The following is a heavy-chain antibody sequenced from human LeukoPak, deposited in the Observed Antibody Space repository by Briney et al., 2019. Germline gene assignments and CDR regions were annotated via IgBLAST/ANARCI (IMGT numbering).Heavy chain of an antibody. CDR3: ARGDPRVCFDY. D-gene: IGHD3-16*01. J-gene: IGHJ4*02. CDR2: MNPNSGNT. CDR1: GYTFTSYD. Sequence: GASVKVSFESSGYTFTSYDINWVRQATGQGLEWMGWMNPNSGNTGYAQKFQGRVTMTRNTSISTACMELSSLRSEDTAVYYCARGDPRVCFDYWGQGTLVTVSS. V-gene: IGHV1-8*01.